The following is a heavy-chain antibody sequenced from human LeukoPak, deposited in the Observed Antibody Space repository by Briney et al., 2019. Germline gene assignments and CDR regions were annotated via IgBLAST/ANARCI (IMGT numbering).Heavy chain of an antibody. CDR2: IYSGGST. Sequence: GGSLRLSCAASGFTVSSNYMSWVRQAPGKGLAWVSVIYSGGSTYYADSVKGRFTISRDNSKNTLYLQMNSLRAEDTAVYYCARVDIVMYGFDYWGQGTLVTVSS. D-gene: IGHD2-2*03. J-gene: IGHJ4*02. CDR3: ARVDIVMYGFDY. CDR1: GFTVSSNY. V-gene: IGHV3-53*01.